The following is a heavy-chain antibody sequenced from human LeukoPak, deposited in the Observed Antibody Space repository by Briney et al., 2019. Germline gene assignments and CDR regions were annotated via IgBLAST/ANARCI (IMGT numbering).Heavy chain of an antibody. CDR1: GFTFSHYW. CDR3: AREGDYNFDY. CDR2: IKQDGSEK. D-gene: IGHD4-11*01. J-gene: IGHJ4*02. V-gene: IGHV3-7*01. Sequence: GGSLRLSCAASGFTFSHYWMSWVRQAPGKGLEWVANIKQDGSEKYYVDSVKGRFTISRDNAKNSLYLQMNSLRAEDTAVYYCAREGDYNFDYWGQGTLVTVSS.